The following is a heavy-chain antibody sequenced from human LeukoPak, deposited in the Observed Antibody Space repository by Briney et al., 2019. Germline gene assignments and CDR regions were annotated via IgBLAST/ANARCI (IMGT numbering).Heavy chain of an antibody. J-gene: IGHJ4*02. CDR3: ARGMGYGYFDY. Sequence: SETLSLTCTVSGGSLSSYYWSWIRQPPRKGLEWIGYTYYSGSINYNPSIKSRVTISVDTSKNQFSLKLSSVTAADTAVYYCARGMGYGYFDYWGQGTLVTVSS. CDR2: TYYSGSI. V-gene: IGHV4-59*01. CDR1: GGSLSSYY. D-gene: IGHD5-18*01.